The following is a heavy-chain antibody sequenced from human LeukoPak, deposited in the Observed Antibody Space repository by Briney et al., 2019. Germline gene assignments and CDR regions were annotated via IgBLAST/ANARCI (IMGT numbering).Heavy chain of an antibody. Sequence: SVKVSCTASGGTFSSYAISWVRQAPGQGLEWMGRIIPIFGIANYAQKFQGRVTITADKSTSTAYMELSSLRSEDTAVYYCAREYCSSTSCYSVGDYGMDVWGQGTTVTVSS. CDR2: IIPIFGIA. D-gene: IGHD2-2*01. CDR1: GGTFSSYA. CDR3: AREYCSSTSCYSVGDYGMDV. V-gene: IGHV1-69*04. J-gene: IGHJ6*02.